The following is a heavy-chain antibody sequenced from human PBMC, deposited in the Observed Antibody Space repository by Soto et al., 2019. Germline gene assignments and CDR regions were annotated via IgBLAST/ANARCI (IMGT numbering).Heavy chain of an antibody. V-gene: IGHV1-69*01. CDR3: ARSIAAAARRPMDV. D-gene: IGHD6-13*01. J-gene: IGHJ6*02. CDR1: GGTFSSYA. Sequence: QVQLVQSGAEVKKPGSSVKVSCRATGGTFSSYAISWVRQAPGRGLEWMGGFIPIFGTANYAQKFQGRVTITADESTSTAYMELSSLRSEDTAVYYCARSIAAAARRPMDVWGQGTTVTVSS. CDR2: FIPIFGTA.